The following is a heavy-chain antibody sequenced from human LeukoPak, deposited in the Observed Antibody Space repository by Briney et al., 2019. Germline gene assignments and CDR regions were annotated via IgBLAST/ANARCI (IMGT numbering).Heavy chain of an antibody. CDR2: ISSSSSYI. CDR3: ARDLPPIFSTRNSYGDY. V-gene: IGHV3-21*01. J-gene: IGHJ4*02. Sequence: PGGSLRLSCAASGFTFSSYSMNWVRQAPGKGLEWVSSISSSSSYIYYADSVKGRFTISRDNAKNSLYLQMNSLRAEDTAVYYCARDLPPIFSTRNSYGDYWGQGTLVTVSS. CDR1: GFTFSSYS. D-gene: IGHD5-18*01.